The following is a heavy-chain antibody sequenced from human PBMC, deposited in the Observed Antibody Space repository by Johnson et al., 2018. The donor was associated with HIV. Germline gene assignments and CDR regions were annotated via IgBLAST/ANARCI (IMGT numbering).Heavy chain of an antibody. V-gene: IGHV3-20*04. CDR2: IDWNGGRQ. CDR1: GFTFDDYG. J-gene: IGHJ3*02. CDR3: AKDGPGGAFDI. Sequence: VQLVESGGGVVQPGRSLRLSCAASGFTFDDYGMTWVRQAPGKGLEWVSGIDWNGGRQAYVDSVKGRFTISRDNAKNSLYLQMNSLRAEDTAVYYCAKDGPGGAFDIWGQGTMVTVSS. D-gene: IGHD3-10*01.